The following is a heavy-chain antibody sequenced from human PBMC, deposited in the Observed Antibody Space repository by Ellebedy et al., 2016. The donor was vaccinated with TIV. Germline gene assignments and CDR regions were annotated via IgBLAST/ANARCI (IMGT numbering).Heavy chain of an antibody. J-gene: IGHJ4*02. CDR2: IHQDGSDK. CDR1: GFAFDTDW. D-gene: IGHD6-13*01. Sequence: PGGSLRLSCAAFGFAFDTDWMTWVRQVPGKGLEWVANIHQDGSDKSYVDSVEGRFTISRDNAKYSLFLQMDSLGAEDTAVYYCARGGASSSRYWRNWGQGALVTVSS. CDR3: ARGGASSSRYWRN. V-gene: IGHV3-7*01.